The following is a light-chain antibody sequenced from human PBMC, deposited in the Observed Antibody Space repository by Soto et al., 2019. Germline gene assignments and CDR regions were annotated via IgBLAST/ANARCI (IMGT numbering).Light chain of an antibody. CDR3: QQYYTTPLLT. Sequence: DIVMTQSPDSLSVSLGERATINCKSSQSVLYSSKNKNYLAWYQQKPGQPPKLLIYWAATRESGVPDRFSGSGYGTDFTLPISSLQAEDVAVYYCQQYYTTPLLTFGGGTKVEI. CDR1: QSVLYSSKNKNY. J-gene: IGKJ4*01. V-gene: IGKV4-1*01. CDR2: WAA.